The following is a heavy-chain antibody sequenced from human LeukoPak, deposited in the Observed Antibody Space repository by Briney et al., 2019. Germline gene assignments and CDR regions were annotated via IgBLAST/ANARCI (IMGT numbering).Heavy chain of an antibody. CDR1: GFTFSSYA. CDR2: ISYDGSNK. CDR3: AKDQKRGYSYGYLFYYYYMDV. D-gene: IGHD5-18*01. Sequence: GRSLRLSCAASGFTFSSYAMHWVRQAPGKGLEWVAVISYDGSNKYYADSVKGRFTISRDNSKNTLYLQMNSLRAEDTAVYYCAKDQKRGYSYGYLFYYYYMDVWGKGTTVTISS. J-gene: IGHJ6*03. V-gene: IGHV3-30*04.